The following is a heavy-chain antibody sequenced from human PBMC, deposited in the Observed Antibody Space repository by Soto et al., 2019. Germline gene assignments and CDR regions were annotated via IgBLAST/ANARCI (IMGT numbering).Heavy chain of an antibody. D-gene: IGHD3-22*01. CDR1: GGTFSSYT. CDR2: IIPILGIA. V-gene: IGHV1-69*08. J-gene: IGHJ3*02. Sequence: QVQLVQSGAEVKKPGSSVKVSCKASGGTFSSYTISWVRQAPGQGLEWMGRIIPILGIANYAQKFQGRVTITADKSTSTAYMELSSLRSEDTAVYYCARDRPIVVVEDDAFDIWSQGTMVTVSS. CDR3: ARDRPIVVVEDDAFDI.